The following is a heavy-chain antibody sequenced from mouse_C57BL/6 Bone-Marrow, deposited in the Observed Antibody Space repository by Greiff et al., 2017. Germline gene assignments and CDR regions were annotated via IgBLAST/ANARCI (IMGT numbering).Heavy chain of an antibody. D-gene: IGHD2-2*01. CDR3: ARGGYGGFDY. Sequence: QVQLQQPGAELVKPGASVKLSCKASGYTFTSYWMQWVKQRPGQGLEWIGEIDPSDSYTNYNQKFKGKATLTVDTSSSTAYMQLSSLTSEDSAVYYGARGGYGGFDYWGQGTTLTVSS. CDR2: IDPSDSYT. J-gene: IGHJ2*01. V-gene: IGHV1-50*01. CDR1: GYTFTSYW.